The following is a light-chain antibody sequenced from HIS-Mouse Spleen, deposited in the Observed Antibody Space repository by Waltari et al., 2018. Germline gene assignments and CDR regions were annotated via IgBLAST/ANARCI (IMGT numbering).Light chain of an antibody. CDR2: VGS. CDR3: CSYAGSSTWV. V-gene: IGLV2-23*01. J-gene: IGLJ3*02. Sequence: QSALTQPASVSVSPGQSITISCTGTSSDVGRYNLVSWYQQHPGKAPKLMIYVGSKRPSGVSSRFSGSKSGNTASLTISGLQAEDEADYYCCSYAGSSTWVFGGGTKLTVL. CDR1: SSDVGRYNL.